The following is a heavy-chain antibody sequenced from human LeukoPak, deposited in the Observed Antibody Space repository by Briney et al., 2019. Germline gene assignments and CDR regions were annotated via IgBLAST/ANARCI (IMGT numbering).Heavy chain of an antibody. V-gene: IGHV1-2*02. CDR3: ARDRSRWFDY. D-gene: IGHD4-23*01. CDR1: GYSFNGYY. J-gene: IGHJ4*02. Sequence: ASVKVSCKASGYSFNGYYMHWVRQAPGQGLEWMGWINPNNGGTNYAQTFQGRVTMTRDTSISTAYMELSSLRSDDTAVYYCARDRSRWFDYWGQGTLVTVSS. CDR2: INPNNGGT.